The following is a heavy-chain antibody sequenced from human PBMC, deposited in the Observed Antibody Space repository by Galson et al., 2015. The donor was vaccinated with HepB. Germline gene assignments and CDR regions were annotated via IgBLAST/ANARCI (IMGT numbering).Heavy chain of an antibody. CDR2: ITWNSGNI. D-gene: IGHD6-19*01. Sequence: SLRLSCAASGFTFSSYSMNWVRQTPGKGLEWVSGITWNSGNIAYADSVKGRFTISRDNAKNSLYLQMNSLRAEDTALYYCAKDPNHSGWNGDYLDFWGQGTLVTVSS. CDR3: AKDPNHSGWNGDYLDF. CDR1: GFTFSSYS. V-gene: IGHV3-9*01. J-gene: IGHJ4*02.